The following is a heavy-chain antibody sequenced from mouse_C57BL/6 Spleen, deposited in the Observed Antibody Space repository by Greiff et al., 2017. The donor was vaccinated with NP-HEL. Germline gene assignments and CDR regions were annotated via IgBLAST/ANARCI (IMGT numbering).Heavy chain of an antibody. V-gene: IGHV5-4*01. D-gene: IGHD2-5*01. CDR2: ISDGGSYT. CDR1: GFTFSSYA. Sequence: EVKLVESGGGLVKPGGSLKLSCAASGFTFSSYAMSWVRQTPEKRLEWVATISDGGSYTYYPDNVKGRFTISRDNAKNNLYLQMSHLKSEDTAMYYGARDRDYSNALDYWGQGTTLTVSS. CDR3: ARDRDYSNALDY. J-gene: IGHJ2*01.